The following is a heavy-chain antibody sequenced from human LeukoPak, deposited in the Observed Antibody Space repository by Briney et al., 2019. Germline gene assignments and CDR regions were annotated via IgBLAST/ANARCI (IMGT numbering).Heavy chain of an antibody. CDR1: GFTFSSYA. CDR2: ISGSGGST. D-gene: IGHD6-13*01. V-gene: IGHV3-23*01. J-gene: IGHJ4*02. CDR3: AKGLSSSSSWYLVDY. Sequence: GGSLRLSCAASGFTFSSYAMSWVRQAQGKGLEWVSAISGSGGSTYYADSVKGRFTISRDNSKNTLYLQMNSLRAEDTAVYYCAKGLSSSSSWYLVDYWGQGTLVTVSS.